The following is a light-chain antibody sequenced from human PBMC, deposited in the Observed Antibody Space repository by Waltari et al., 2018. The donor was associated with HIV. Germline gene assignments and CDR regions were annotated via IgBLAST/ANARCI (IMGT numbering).Light chain of an antibody. V-gene: IGKV1-39*01. CDR1: QNINKH. CDR3: QQSYSTLRIT. CDR2: AAS. J-gene: IGKJ5*01. Sequence: DIQLTQSPAFLSASVGDRVNITCRASQNINKHLNWYQHKSGKAPKLLIYAASSLQSGVPSRFSGSGSGTNFTLTINTLQPEDFAIYYCQQSYSTLRITFGQGTRLDIK.